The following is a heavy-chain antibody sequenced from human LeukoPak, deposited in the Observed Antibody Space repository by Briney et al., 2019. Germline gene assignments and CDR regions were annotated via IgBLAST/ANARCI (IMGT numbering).Heavy chain of an antibody. CDR1: GYTLTELS. Sequence: ASVKVSCKVSGYTLTELSMHWVRQAPGQGLEWMGGFNPEDGETIYAQKFQGRVTMTEDTSTDTAYMELSSLRSEDTAVYYCAIDGRYCSGWYEFDYWGQGSLVTVSS. D-gene: IGHD6-19*01. CDR3: AIDGRYCSGWYEFDY. CDR2: FNPEDGET. J-gene: IGHJ4*02. V-gene: IGHV1-24*01.